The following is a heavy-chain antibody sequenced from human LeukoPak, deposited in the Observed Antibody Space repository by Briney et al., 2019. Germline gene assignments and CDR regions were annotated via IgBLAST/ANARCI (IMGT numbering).Heavy chain of an antibody. V-gene: IGHV4-34*01. CDR1: GGSFSGYY. CDR3: ARGRRLYGMDV. CDR2: INHSGST. J-gene: IGHJ6*02. Sequence: SETLSLTCAVYGGSFSGYYWSWIRQPPGKGLEWIGEINHSGSTNYNPSLKSRVTMSVDTSKNQFSLKLSSVTAADTAVYYCARGRRLYGMDVWGQGTTVTVSS.